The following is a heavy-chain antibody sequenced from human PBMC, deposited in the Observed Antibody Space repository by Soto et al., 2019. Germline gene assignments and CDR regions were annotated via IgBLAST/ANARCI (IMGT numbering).Heavy chain of an antibody. V-gene: IGHV6-1*01. J-gene: IGHJ5*01. D-gene: IGHD6-19*01. CDR2: TYYRSKWYN. CDR3: AIDSSCWRKYNWYAS. Sequence: SQTLSITCAISGVSVSSNSAAWNWIRQXPSRGLEWLGRTYYRSKWYNDYAVSVKSRITINPDTSKNQFSLQLNSVTPEDTAVYYCAIDSSCWRKYNWYASRSQGTLDTVYS. CDR1: GVSVSSNSAA.